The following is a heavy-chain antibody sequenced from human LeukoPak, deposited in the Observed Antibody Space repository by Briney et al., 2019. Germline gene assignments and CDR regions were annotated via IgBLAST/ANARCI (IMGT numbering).Heavy chain of an antibody. Sequence: GGSLRLSCVAPGITFSRHWMTWVRQAPGRGLEWVANIKEDGTMRNYVDSVKGRFTISRDNSKNTLHLQMNSLRAEDTAVYYCARGSYGPLENYFDYWGQGTLVTVSS. CDR2: IKEDGTMR. J-gene: IGHJ4*02. CDR1: GITFSRHW. D-gene: IGHD5-18*01. CDR3: ARGSYGPLENYFDY. V-gene: IGHV3-7*01.